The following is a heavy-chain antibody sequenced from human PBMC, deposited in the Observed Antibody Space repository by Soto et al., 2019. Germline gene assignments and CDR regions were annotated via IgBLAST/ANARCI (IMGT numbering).Heavy chain of an antibody. CDR1: GGSFTGYY. D-gene: IGHD6-13*01. CDR2: ISHSGTT. V-gene: IGHV4-34*01. Sequence: QVQLQQWGAGLLKPSETLSLTCAVNGGSFTGYYGAWIRQSPEKGLEWIGEISHSGTTKYNPSLKSQVTISVDTSTNQCSRKLSSVTAADTGMYYCARNGGNTWYYFDSWGQGTVVTVSS. CDR3: ARNGGNTWYYFDS. J-gene: IGHJ4*02.